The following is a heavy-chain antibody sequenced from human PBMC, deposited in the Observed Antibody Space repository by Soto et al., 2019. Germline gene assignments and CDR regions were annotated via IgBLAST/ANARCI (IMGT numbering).Heavy chain of an antibody. CDR1: GGSISSSSYY. D-gene: IGHD3-10*01. J-gene: IGHJ4*02. V-gene: IGHV4-39*07. CDR3: ARDNAGMDY. Sequence: SETLSLTCTVSGGSISSSSYYWGWIRQPPGKGLEWIGSIYYSGSTYYNPSLKSRVTISVDTSKNQFSLKLSCVTAADTAVYYCARDNAGMDYWGQGTLVTVSS. CDR2: IYYSGST.